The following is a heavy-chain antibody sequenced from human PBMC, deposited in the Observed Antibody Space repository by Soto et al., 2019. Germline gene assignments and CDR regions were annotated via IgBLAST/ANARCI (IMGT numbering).Heavy chain of an antibody. CDR1: GFTVSSNY. V-gene: IGHV3-66*01. CDR3: ARASYYFYYYMDV. CDR2: IYSDGGT. J-gene: IGHJ6*03. Sequence: EVQLVESGGGLVQPGGSLRLSCAASGFTVSSNYISWVRQAPGKGLEWVSVIYSDGGTHYADSLKGRFTISRDNSKNTMYLQMNSLSAEDTAVYYCARASYYFYYYMDVWGKGTTVTVSS.